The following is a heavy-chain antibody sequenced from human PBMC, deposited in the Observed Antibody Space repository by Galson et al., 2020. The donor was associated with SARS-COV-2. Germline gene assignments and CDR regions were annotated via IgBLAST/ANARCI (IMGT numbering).Heavy chain of an antibody. CDR3: ARDAEVGGYSSDRFDY. CDR1: GFTFSSYS. CDR2: ISSSSSSYI. V-gene: IGHV3-21*01. Sequence: GESLKISCAASGFTFSSYSMNWVRQAPGKGLEWVSSISSSSSSYIYYADSVKGRFTISRDNAKNSLYLQMNSLRAEDTAVYYCARDAEVGGYSSDRFDYWGQGTLVTVSS. J-gene: IGHJ4*02. D-gene: IGHD6-19*01.